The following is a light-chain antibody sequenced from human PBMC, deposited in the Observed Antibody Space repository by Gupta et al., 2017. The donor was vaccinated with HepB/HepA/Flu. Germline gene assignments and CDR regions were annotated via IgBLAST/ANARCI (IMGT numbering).Light chain of an antibody. V-gene: IGLV3-21*03. Sequence: SYVLTQPPSVSVAPGKTARITCGGNKIGSKSVHWYQQKPGQAPELVVYDDSARPSGIPERFSGSNSGNTATLTISRVEVGDEADYYCQVWDDTIDHWVFGGGTKLTVL. CDR3: QVWDDTIDHWV. CDR2: DDS. J-gene: IGLJ3*02. CDR1: KIGSKS.